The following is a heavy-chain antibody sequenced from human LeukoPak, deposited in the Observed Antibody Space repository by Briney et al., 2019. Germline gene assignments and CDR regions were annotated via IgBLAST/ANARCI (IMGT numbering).Heavy chain of an antibody. CDR2: IYYSGST. D-gene: IGHD3-9*01. CDR1: GGSISSYY. V-gene: IGHV4-59*01. J-gene: IGHJ4*02. Sequence: RSSETPSLTCTVSGGSISSYYWSWIRQPPGKGLEWIGYIYYSGSTNYNPSLKSRVTISVDTSKNQFSLKLSSVTAADTAVYYCAREVYDSTLQYFDYWGQGTLVTVSS. CDR3: AREVYDSTLQYFDY.